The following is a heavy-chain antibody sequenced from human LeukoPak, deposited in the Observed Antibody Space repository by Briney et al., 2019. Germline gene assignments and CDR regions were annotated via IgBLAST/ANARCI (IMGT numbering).Heavy chain of an antibody. J-gene: IGHJ4*02. V-gene: IGHV3-23*01. CDR3: AKDGAVAGSSPFDY. CDR2: ISGSGGST. Sequence: GESLKISCAASGFTFSSYAMSWVRQAPGKGLEWVSAISGSGGSTYYADSVKGRFTISRDNSKNTLYLQMNSLRAEDTAVYYCAKDGAVAGSSPFDYWGQGTLVTVSS. D-gene: IGHD6-19*01. CDR1: GFTFSSYA.